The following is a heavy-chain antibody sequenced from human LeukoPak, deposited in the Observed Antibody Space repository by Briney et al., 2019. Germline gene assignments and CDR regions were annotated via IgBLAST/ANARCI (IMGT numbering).Heavy chain of an antibody. Sequence: GGSLRLSCAASGFTFSSYGMSWVRQAPGKGLEWVSAISGSGGDTYYADSVKGLFTISRDNSKNTLYLQMNSLRAEDTAVYYCAKGSLPFRSVYFDYWAREPWSPSPQ. CDR3: AKGSLPFRSVYFDY. V-gene: IGHV3-23*01. CDR1: GFTFSSYG. CDR2: ISGSGGDT. D-gene: IGHD2-21*01. J-gene: IGHJ4*02.